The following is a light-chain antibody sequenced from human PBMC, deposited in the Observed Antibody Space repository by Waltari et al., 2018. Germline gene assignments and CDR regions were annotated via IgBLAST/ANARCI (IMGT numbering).Light chain of an antibody. CDR3: ASWDDNLSGVL. CDR2: RND. Sequence: QSVLTQPPSASGTPGQRVTLSCSGGVPNIGSNYVFWYQQVPGTTPKLVIARNDKRPSEVPDRFSGFKSGTSASLAISGLRPEDEAHYFCASWDDNLSGVLFGGGTKLTVL. V-gene: IGLV1-47*01. J-gene: IGLJ2*01. CDR1: VPNIGSNY.